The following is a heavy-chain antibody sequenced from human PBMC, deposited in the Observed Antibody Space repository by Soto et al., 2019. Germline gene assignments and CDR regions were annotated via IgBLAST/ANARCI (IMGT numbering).Heavy chain of an antibody. CDR2: IYYSGST. J-gene: IGHJ4*02. CDR1: GGSISSGGYY. V-gene: IGHV4-31*03. CDR3: ARAYNWNYDNRYYFDY. Sequence: PSETLSLTCTVSGGSISSGGYYWSWIRQHPGKGLEWIGYIYYSGSTYYNPSLKSRVTISVDTSKNQFSLKLSSVTAADTAVYYCARAYNWNYDNRYYFDYWGQGTLVTVS. D-gene: IGHD1-7*01.